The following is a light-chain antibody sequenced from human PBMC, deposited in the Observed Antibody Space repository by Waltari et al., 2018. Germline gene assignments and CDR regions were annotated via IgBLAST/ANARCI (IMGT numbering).Light chain of an antibody. CDR3: QQRDS. V-gene: IGKV1-39*01. J-gene: IGKJ2*01. CDR1: QRITSY. Sequence: IQMTQSPSSLSASVGDRVTITCRASQRITSYLNWYLQKPGKAPKVLIYATSSLQSGVPSRCSGSGSGTDFTLTISSLQPEDSATYYCQQRDSFGQGTKLEIK. CDR2: ATS.